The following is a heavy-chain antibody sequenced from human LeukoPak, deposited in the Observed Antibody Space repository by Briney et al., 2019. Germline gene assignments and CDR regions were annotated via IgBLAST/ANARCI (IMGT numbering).Heavy chain of an antibody. Sequence: PGGSLRLSCAASGFTFSSYAMSWVRQAPGKGLEWVSAISGSGGSTYYADSVKGRFTISRDNSKNTLYLQMNSLRAEDTAVYYCAKDLAWAYYYDSSGYSYFDYWGQGTLVTVSS. J-gene: IGHJ4*02. CDR1: GFTFSSYA. V-gene: IGHV3-23*01. CDR2: ISGSGGST. D-gene: IGHD3-22*01. CDR3: AKDLAWAYYYDSSGYSYFDY.